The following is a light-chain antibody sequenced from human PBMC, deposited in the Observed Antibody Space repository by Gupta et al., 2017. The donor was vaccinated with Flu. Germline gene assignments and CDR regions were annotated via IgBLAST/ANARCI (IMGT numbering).Light chain of an antibody. V-gene: IGKV4-1*01. Sequence: DIVMTQSPESLAVSLGERVTINCKSSQSLLYSSNNKNYLAWYQQKPRQPPKLLIYWASTRQSGVPDRFSGSGSGTDFTLSISSLQAEDVAVYYCQQQYDSPITFGQGTRLEIK. CDR3: QQQYDSPIT. CDR1: QSLLYSSNNKNY. J-gene: IGKJ5*01. CDR2: WAS.